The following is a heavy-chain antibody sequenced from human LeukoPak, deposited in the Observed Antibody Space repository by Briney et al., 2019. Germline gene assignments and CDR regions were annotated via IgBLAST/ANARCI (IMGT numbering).Heavy chain of an antibody. D-gene: IGHD6-13*01. J-gene: IGHJ1*01. V-gene: IGHV1-2*02. CDR1: VYTFSDYY. CDR2: INPNSGGT. Sequence: ASVNVSCKASVYTFSDYYMHWVRQAPGQGLEGMGWINPNSGGTNYAQKFQGRVTMTRDTSISTAYMELSRLRSDDTAVYYCARGYPLSTTAAGTYFQHWGQGTLVTVSS. CDR3: ARGYPLSTTAAGTYFQH.